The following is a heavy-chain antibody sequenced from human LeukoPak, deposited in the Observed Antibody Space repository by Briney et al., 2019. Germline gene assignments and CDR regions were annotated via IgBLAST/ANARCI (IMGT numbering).Heavy chain of an antibody. J-gene: IGHJ4*02. CDR1: GGSFSGYY. CDR2: INHSGST. D-gene: IGHD3-22*01. Sequence: SSETLSLTCAVYGGSFSGYYWSWIRQPPGKGLEWIGEINHSGSTNYNPSLKSRVTISVDTSKNQFSLKLSSVTAADTAVYYCARANYDGSDYWGQGTLVTVSS. V-gene: IGHV4-34*01. CDR3: ARANYDGSDY.